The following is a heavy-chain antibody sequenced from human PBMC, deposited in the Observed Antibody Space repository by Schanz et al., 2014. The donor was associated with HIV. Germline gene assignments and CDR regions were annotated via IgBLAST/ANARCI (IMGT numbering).Heavy chain of an antibody. CDR1: GFTFSSYG. D-gene: IGHD3-3*01. Sequence: QVQLVESGGGVVQPGRSLRLSCAASGFTFSSYGMHWVLQAPGKGLEWVAVIWFDGRNKYYGDSVKGRFMISRDNSNNTLYLQMNSLRAEDTAVYFCTRGRFLERGGMDVWGQGTTVTVS. J-gene: IGHJ6*02. CDR3: TRGRFLERGGMDV. V-gene: IGHV3-33*01. CDR2: IWFDGRNK.